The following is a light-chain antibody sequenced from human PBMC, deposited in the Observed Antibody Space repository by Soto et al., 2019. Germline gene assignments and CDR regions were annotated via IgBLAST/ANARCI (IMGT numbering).Light chain of an antibody. CDR3: QQRSNWIT. V-gene: IGKV3-11*01. J-gene: IGKJ5*01. Sequence: EIVLTQSPATLSLSPGERATLSCRASQSVSSYLAWYQQKPGQAPRLLIYDASNRATGIPDRFSGSGSGTDFTLTISSLEPEDFAVYYWQQRSNWITFGQGTRLEIE. CDR2: DAS. CDR1: QSVSSY.